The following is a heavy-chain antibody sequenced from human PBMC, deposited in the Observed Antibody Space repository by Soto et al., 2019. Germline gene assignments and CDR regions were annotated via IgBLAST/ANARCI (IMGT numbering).Heavy chain of an antibody. J-gene: IGHJ4*02. Sequence: GPVKVSCKVSGYTLTELSMHWVRQAPGRGLEWMGGFDPEDADTIYAQKFQGRVTMTEDTSTDTAYMELSNLRSEDTAVYYCATLKSDLGLSGNYFNYFDYWGQGTLVTVSS. V-gene: IGHV1-24*01. CDR3: ATLKSDLGLSGNYFNYFDY. D-gene: IGHD3-10*01. CDR2: FDPEDADT. CDR1: GYTLTELS.